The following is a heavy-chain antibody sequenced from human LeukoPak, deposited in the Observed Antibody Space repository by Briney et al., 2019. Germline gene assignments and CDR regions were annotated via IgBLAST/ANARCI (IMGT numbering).Heavy chain of an antibody. CDR1: GFTFSSYG. J-gene: IGHJ4*02. CDR2: IRYDGSNK. V-gene: IGHV3-30*02. D-gene: IGHD3-10*01. Sequence: PGGSLRLSCAASGFTFSSYGMHWVRQAPGKGLEWVAFIRYDGSNKYYADSVKGRFTISRDNSKNTLYLQMNSLRAEDTAVYYCAKDKVITMVRGVIGDYWGQETLVTVSS. CDR3: AKDKVITMVRGVIGDY.